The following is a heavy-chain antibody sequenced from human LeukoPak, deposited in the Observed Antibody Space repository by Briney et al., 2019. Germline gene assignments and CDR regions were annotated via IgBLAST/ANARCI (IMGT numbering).Heavy chain of an antibody. J-gene: IGHJ4*02. CDR1: GYSTSSGYY. V-gene: IGHV4-38-2*01. CDR2: VYHSGST. D-gene: IGHD2-15*01. CDR3: ARGRYCSGGSCSLTGYFDY. Sequence: PSETLSLTCAVSGYSTSSGYYWGWVRQPPGKGLEWIGNVYHSGSTFYNPSLKSRVTMSVDTSKNQFSLKLSSVTAADTAVYYCARGRYCSGGSCSLTGYFDYWGQGTLVTVSS.